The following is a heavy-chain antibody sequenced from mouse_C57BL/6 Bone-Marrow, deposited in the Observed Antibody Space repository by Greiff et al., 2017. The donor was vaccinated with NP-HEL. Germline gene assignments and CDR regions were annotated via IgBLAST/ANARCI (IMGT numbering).Heavy chain of an antibody. CDR1: GFNIKNTY. CDR2: IDPANGNT. Sequence: VQLKESVAELVRPGASVKLSCTASGFNIKNTYMHWVKQRPEQGLEWIGRIDPANGNTKYAPKFQGKATITADTSSNTAYLQLSSLTSEDTAIYYCARGRGYGSSPPDYWGQGTTLTVSS. J-gene: IGHJ2*01. V-gene: IGHV14-3*01. CDR3: ARGRGYGSSPPDY. D-gene: IGHD1-1*01.